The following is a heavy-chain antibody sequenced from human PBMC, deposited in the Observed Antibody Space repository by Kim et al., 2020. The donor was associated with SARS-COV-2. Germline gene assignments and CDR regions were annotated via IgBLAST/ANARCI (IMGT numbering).Heavy chain of an antibody. CDR3: ASARGDYVWGSYRYALDY. CDR2: ISYDGSNK. V-gene: IGHV3-30*04. CDR1: GFTFSSYA. Sequence: GGSLRLSCAASGFTFSSYAMHWVRQAPGKGLEWVAVISYDGSNKYYADSVKGRFTISRDNSKNTLYLQMNSLRAEDTAVYYCASARGDYVWGSYRYALDYWGQGTLVTVSS. D-gene: IGHD3-16*02. J-gene: IGHJ4*02.